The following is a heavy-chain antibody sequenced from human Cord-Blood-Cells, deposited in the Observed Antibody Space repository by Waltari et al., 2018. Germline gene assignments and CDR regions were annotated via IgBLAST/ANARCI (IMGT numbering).Heavy chain of an antibody. CDR3: ARVDPQGVIINAFDI. CDR2: INAGNGNT. D-gene: IGHD3-10*01. V-gene: IGHV1-3*01. Sequence: QVQLVQSGAEVKKPGASVKVSCKASGYTFTSYAMHWVRQAPGQRLEWMGWINAGNGNTKYSQKSQGRVTITRDTSASTAYMELSSLRSEDTAVYYCARVDPQGVIINAFDIWGQGTMVTVSS. J-gene: IGHJ3*02. CDR1: GYTFTSYA.